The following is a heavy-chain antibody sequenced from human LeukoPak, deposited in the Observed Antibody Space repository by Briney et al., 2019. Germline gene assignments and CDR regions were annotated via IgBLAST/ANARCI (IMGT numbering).Heavy chain of an antibody. J-gene: IGHJ5*02. D-gene: IGHD6-13*01. CDR1: GGSISSYY. Sequence: SETLSLTCTVSGGSISSYYWGWIRQPAGKGLEWIGRIYTSGSTNYNPSLKSRVAMSVDTSKNQFSLKLSSVTAADTAVYYCARAGQKLKRDWSDPWGQGTLVTVSS. CDR3: ARAGQKLKRDWSDP. V-gene: IGHV4-4*07. CDR2: IYTSGST.